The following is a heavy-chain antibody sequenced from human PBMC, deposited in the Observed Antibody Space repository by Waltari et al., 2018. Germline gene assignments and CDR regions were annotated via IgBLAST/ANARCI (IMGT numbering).Heavy chain of an antibody. Sequence: QVQLQESGPGLVKPSETLSLTCAVSGYSISSGYYWGWIRQPPGKGLEWIGGIYHSGSTYYNPSLKSRGFISVDTSKNQFSLKLNSVTAADTAVFYCARDGGSGYDWGYWGQGTLVTVSS. CDR2: IYHSGST. CDR3: ARDGGSGYDWGY. D-gene: IGHD5-12*01. V-gene: IGHV4-38-2*02. J-gene: IGHJ4*02. CDR1: GYSISSGYY.